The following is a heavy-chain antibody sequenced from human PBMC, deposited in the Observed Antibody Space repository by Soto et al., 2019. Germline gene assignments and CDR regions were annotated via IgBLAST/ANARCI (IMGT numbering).Heavy chain of an antibody. CDR2: ISYDGSNK. J-gene: IGHJ3*02. Sequence: QVQLVESGGGVVQPGRSLRLSCAASGFTFSSYAMHWVRQAPGKGLEWVAVISYDGSNKYYADSVKGRFTISRDNSKNTLYLQMNSLRAEDTAVYYCARDLRIDPPDDAFDIWGQGTMVTVSS. CDR1: GFTFSSYA. D-gene: IGHD2-15*01. V-gene: IGHV3-30-3*01. CDR3: ARDLRIDPPDDAFDI.